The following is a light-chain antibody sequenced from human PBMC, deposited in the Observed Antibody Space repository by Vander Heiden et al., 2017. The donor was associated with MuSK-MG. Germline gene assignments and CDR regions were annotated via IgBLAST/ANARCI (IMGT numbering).Light chain of an antibody. CDR2: LNSDGSH. V-gene: IGLV4-69*01. J-gene: IGLJ3*02. CDR3: QTWGTGIGV. Sequence: QLVLPQSPSASASLGASVKLTCTLRSGHSSYAIAWQQQQPEKGPRYLMRLNSDGSHSKGDGIPDRFSGSSSWADRYLTISSLQAEDEAYYYCQTWGTGIGVFGGGTKLTVL. CDR1: SGHSSYA.